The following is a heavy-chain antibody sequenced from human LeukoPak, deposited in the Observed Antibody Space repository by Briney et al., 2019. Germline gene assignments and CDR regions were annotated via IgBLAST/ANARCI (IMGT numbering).Heavy chain of an antibody. CDR2: ISGSGETT. V-gene: IGHV3-23*01. D-gene: IGHD6-13*01. CDR3: ANRQSSSLPKYFDL. Sequence: PGGSLRLSCAASGFTFSSYAMIWVRQAPGKGLEGVSIISGSGETTYYADSVKGRFTISRDNSKNTLYLQMNSLGAEDTAVYYCANRQSSSLPKYFDLWGRGTLVTVSS. J-gene: IGHJ2*01. CDR1: GFTFSSYA.